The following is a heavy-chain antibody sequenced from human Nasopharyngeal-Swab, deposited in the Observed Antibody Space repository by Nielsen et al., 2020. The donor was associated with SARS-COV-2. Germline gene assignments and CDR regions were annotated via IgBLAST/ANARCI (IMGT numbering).Heavy chain of an antibody. CDR1: GFTFSSYW. CDR3: ARDIGGSSGDY. V-gene: IGHV3-53*01. CDR2: IYSGGST. D-gene: IGHD1-26*01. J-gene: IGHJ4*02. Sequence: GESLKISCAASGFTFSSYWMSWVRQAPGKGLEWVSVIYSGGSTYYADSVKGRFTISRDNSKNTLYLQMNSLRAEDTAVYYCARDIGGSSGDYWGQGTLVTVSS.